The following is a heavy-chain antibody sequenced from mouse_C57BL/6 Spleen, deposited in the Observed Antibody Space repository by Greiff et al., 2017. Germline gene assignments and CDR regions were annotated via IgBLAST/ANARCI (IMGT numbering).Heavy chain of an antibody. J-gene: IGHJ2*01. Sequence: EVKLMESGPGLVKPSQSLSLTCSVTGYSITSGYYWNWIRQFPGNKLEWMGYISYDGSNNYNPSLKNRISITRDTSKNQFFLKLNSVTTEDTATYYCAREYRGFDYWGQGTTLTVSS. V-gene: IGHV3-6*01. CDR3: AREYRGFDY. CDR1: GYSITSGYY. D-gene: IGHD3-1*01. CDR2: ISYDGSN.